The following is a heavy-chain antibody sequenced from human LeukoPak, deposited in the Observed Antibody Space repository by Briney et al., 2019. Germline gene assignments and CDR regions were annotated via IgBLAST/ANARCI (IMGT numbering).Heavy chain of an antibody. CDR3: ARGFRNSGSSLDI. CDR1: VFTFSSYS. V-gene: IGHV3-21*01. D-gene: IGHD1-26*01. J-gene: IGHJ3*02. CDR2: ISSSSSYI. Sequence: PGGSLRLSCAASVFTFSSYSMNWVRQAPGKGLEWVSSISSSSSYIYYADSVKGRFTISRDNAKNSLYLQMNSLRAEDTAVYYCARGFRNSGSSLDIWGQGTMVTVSS.